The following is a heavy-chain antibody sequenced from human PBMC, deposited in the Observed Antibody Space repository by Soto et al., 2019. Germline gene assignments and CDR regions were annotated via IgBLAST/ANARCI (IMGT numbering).Heavy chain of an antibody. CDR2: ISGNGEFR. J-gene: IGHJ6*02. V-gene: IGHV3-23*01. CDR3: AKAQEADMTFLRVVNYGMDG. Sequence: LSLSCAVSGFNFNDYAMSWVRQAPGKGLERVAVISGNGEFRYYADFVKGRFTVSRDNSKNTVYLQMSSLGSEDTAVYYCAKAQEADMTFLRVVNYGMDGSGRGTTVTVYS. D-gene: IGHD3-3*01. CDR1: GFNFNDYA.